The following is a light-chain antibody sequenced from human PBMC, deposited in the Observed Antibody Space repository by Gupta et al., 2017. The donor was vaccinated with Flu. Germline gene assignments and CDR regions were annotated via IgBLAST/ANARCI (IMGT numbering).Light chain of an antibody. J-gene: IGKJ3*01. CDR2: SAT. V-gene: IGKV1-39*01. CDR3: QQSYNAPFT. Sequence: GDRVTVTCRAGQNVNSQLNWYQQRPGKAPKLLIYSATNLQSGVPSRVSGSGSGTDFSLTITNLQPEDFATYFCQQSYNAPFTFGPGTTVHI. CDR1: QNVNSQ.